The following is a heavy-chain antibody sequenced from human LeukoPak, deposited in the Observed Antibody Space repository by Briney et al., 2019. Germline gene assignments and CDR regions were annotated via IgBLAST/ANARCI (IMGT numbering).Heavy chain of an antibody. CDR1: GYSISNGYY. CDR3: ARGIAAAGTYYFDY. Sequence: SETLSLTCTVSGYSISNGYYWGWIRQPPGKGLEWIGSIYHSGSTYYNPSLKSRVTISVDTSKNQFSLKLSSVTVADTAVYYCARGIAAAGTYYFDYWGQGTLVTVSS. J-gene: IGHJ4*02. V-gene: IGHV4-38-2*02. D-gene: IGHD6-13*01. CDR2: IYHSGST.